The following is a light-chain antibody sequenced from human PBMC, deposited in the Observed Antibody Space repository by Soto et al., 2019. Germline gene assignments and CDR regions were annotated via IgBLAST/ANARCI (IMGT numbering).Light chain of an antibody. CDR1: SSDVGAYDY. CDR2: DVT. V-gene: IGLV2-11*01. Sequence: QSALTQPRSVSGSPGQSVTISCTGASSDVGAYDYVSWYQHHPGKAPKLMIYDVTKRPSGVPDRFSGSKSGNTASLTISGLQAEDDADYYCSAYAGRYIYVFGTGTKLTVL. J-gene: IGLJ1*01. CDR3: SAYAGRYIYV.